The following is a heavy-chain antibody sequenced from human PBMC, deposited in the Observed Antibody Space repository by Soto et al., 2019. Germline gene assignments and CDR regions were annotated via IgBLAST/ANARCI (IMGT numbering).Heavy chain of an antibody. D-gene: IGHD6-6*01. CDR1: GFTFSSYG. CDR2: ISYDGSNK. J-gene: IGHJ5*02. CDR3: AKAPRAEASRNWFDH. Sequence: QVQLVESGGGVVHPGGSLRLSCAASGFTFSSYGMHWVRQAPGEGLAWVAVISYDGSNKYYADSVKGRFTISRDNSKNTIYLQMNSLRAEDTAVYYCAKAPRAEASRNWFDHWGQGTLVTVSS. V-gene: IGHV3-30*18.